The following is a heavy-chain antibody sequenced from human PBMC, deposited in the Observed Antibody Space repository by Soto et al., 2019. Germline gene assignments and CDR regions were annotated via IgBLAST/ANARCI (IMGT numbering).Heavy chain of an antibody. V-gene: IGHV3-33*08. Sequence: GGSLRLSCVASGFSFRSYWMHWVRQAPGKGLEWVAVIWYDGSNEYYVDSVKGRFTISRDNSRNTLYLQMNSLRAEDTAVYYCARFSGSNSAGSLDYWGQGTLVTVSS. J-gene: IGHJ4*02. CDR1: GFSFRSYW. CDR2: IWYDGSNE. CDR3: ARFSGSNSAGSLDY. D-gene: IGHD1-26*01.